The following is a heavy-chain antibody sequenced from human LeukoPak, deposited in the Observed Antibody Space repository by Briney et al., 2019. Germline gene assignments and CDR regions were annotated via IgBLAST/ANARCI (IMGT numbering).Heavy chain of an antibody. D-gene: IGHD6-13*01. J-gene: IGHJ4*02. CDR3: ARGGSSWQLAGY. CDR2: IYYRGST. Sequence: SETLSLTCTVSSGDINNYYWSWVRQPPGKGLEWIGYIYYRGSTKYNPSLKSRVTISVDTSKNQFSLKLSSVTAADTAVYYCARGGSSWQLAGYWGQGTLVTVSS. CDR1: SGDINNYY. V-gene: IGHV4-59*01.